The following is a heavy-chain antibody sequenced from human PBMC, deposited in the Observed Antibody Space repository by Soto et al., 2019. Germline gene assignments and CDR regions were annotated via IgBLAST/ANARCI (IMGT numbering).Heavy chain of an antibody. CDR2: IYSGGNT. J-gene: IGHJ4*02. V-gene: IGHV3-66*01. CDR3: ARNPLSSSWYVSL. Sequence: EVHLVESGGGLVQPGGSLRLSCAASGFIVSSNYMSWVRQAPGKGLEWVSLIYSGGNTFYADSVKGRFTISRDNSKNTLYLQMNSLRDEDTAIYYCARNPLSSSWYVSLWGQGILVTVSS. D-gene: IGHD6-13*01. CDR1: GFIVSSNY.